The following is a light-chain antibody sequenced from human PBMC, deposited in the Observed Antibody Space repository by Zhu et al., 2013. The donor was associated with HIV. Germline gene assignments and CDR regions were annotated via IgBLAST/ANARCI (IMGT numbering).Light chain of an antibody. CDR1: QSVSSN. CDR3: QQSYSTPVT. Sequence: EIVMTQSPATLSVSPGERATLSCRASQSVSSNLAWYQQKPGQAPRLLIYGASTRATGIPARFSGSGSGTDFTLTISSLQPEDFATYYCQQSYSTPVTFGGGTKVEIK. J-gene: IGKJ4*01. CDR2: GAS. V-gene: IGKV3-15*01.